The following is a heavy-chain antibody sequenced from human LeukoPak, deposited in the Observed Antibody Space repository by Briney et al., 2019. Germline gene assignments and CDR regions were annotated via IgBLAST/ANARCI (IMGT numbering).Heavy chain of an antibody. Sequence: GGSLRLSCAASGFTFSSYAMSWVRQAPGKGLEWVSAISGSGGSTYYADSVKGRFTISRDNSKNTLYLQINSLRAEDTAVYYCGRRGYYDSSGYPLLDYWGQGTLVTVSS. CDR2: ISGSGGST. J-gene: IGHJ4*02. D-gene: IGHD3-22*01. CDR3: GRRGYYDSSGYPLLDY. CDR1: GFTFSSYA. V-gene: IGHV3-23*01.